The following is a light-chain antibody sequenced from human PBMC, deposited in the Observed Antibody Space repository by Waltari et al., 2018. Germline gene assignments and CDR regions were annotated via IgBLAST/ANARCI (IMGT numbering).Light chain of an antibody. J-gene: IGKJ3*01. CDR1: QSIANY. CDR2: DAS. Sequence: DIQMTQSPSSLSASVGGRISITCRASQSIANYLNWYQQKPGKAPDLLIHDASYLFSGVPSRFSGSGSGTDFTLTIDSLQPEDFATYYCQQSYSVPRGGFAFGPGTKVDIK. CDR3: QQSYSVPRGGFA. V-gene: IGKV1-39*01.